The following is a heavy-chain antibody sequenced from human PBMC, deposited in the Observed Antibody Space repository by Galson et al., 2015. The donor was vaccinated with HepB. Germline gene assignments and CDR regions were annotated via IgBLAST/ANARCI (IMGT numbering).Heavy chain of an antibody. CDR2: IIPMYAPT. CDR3: ARGDQRGDFDN. J-gene: IGHJ4*02. V-gene: IGHV1-69*13. Sequence: SVKVSCKAPGGTFSGHLISWVRQAPGQGLEWMGGIIPMYAPTNYGQNFQDRVTITADDSTSTSYMELSSLRSEDTAINYCARGDQRGDFDNWGQGTLVTVSS. CDR1: GGTFSGHL.